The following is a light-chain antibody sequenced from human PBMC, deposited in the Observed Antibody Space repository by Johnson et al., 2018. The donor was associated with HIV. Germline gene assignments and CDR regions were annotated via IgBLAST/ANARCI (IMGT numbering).Light chain of an antibody. V-gene: IGLV1-51*01. J-gene: IGLJ1*01. CDR1: SSNIGNNF. CDR2: DNN. CDR3: GTWHSSLSVGYV. Sequence: QSVLTQPPSVSAAPGQKVTISCSGSSSNIGNNFVSWYQQLPGTAPKLLIYDNNKRPSGIPDRFSGSKSGTSATLGITGLQTGDEADYYCGTWHSSLSVGYVFGTGTKVTVL.